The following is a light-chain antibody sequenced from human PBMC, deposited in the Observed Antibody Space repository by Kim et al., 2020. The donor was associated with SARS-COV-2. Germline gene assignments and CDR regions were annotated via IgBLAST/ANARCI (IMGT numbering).Light chain of an antibody. V-gene: IGKV3-20*01. CDR3: QPYGSSPLT. CDR1: QSVSSSY. J-gene: IGKJ4*01. Sequence: EIVLTHSPGTLSLSPGERATLSCRASQSVSSSYLAWYQQKPGQAPRLLIYGASNRATGIPDRLSGSGSGTDFTLTISRLEPEDFAVYYCQPYGSSPLTFGGGTKVDIK. CDR2: GAS.